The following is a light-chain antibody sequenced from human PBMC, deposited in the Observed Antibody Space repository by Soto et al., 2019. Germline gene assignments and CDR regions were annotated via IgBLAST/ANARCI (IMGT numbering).Light chain of an antibody. CDR2: GAS. V-gene: IGKV3-20*01. Sequence: EIVLTQSPGTLSLSPGERATLSCRASQTINNRYLAWYQQKPGQAPRLLIYGASSRATGIPDRFSGSGSETDFTLTISRLEPEDFAVYFCHQFASSPGFTFGPGTKVDMK. J-gene: IGKJ3*01. CDR1: QTINNRY. CDR3: HQFASSPGFT.